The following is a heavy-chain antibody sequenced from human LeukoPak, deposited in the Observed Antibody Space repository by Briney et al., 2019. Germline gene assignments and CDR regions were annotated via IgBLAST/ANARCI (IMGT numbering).Heavy chain of an antibody. V-gene: IGHV3-74*03. CDR1: GFSSNTYW. D-gene: IGHD6-13*01. J-gene: IGHJ4*02. Sequence: GGSLRLSCAASGFSSNTYWMDWVRQAPGKGLVWVSRINPEGSTSSATYADSVKGRFTISRDNAKNTLYLQMDSLRAEDSAVYYCVRCRASGDSSSRYAYWGQGALVTVSS. CDR2: INPEGSTSSA. CDR3: VRCRASGDSSSRYAY.